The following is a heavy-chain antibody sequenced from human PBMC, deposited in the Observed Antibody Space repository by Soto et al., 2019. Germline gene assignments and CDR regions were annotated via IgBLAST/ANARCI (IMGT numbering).Heavy chain of an antibody. CDR2: IIPIFGTA. J-gene: IGHJ6*02. V-gene: IGHV1-69*01. Sequence: QVQLVQSGAEVKKPGSSVKVSCKASGGTFSSYAISWVRQAPGQGLEWMGGIIPIFGTANYAQKFQGRVTITADESTSTAYMELSSLRSEDTAVYYCARDIEGWGGSTSWLGMDVWGQGTTVTVSS. CDR1: GGTFSSYA. D-gene: IGHD2-2*01. CDR3: ARDIEGWGGSTSWLGMDV.